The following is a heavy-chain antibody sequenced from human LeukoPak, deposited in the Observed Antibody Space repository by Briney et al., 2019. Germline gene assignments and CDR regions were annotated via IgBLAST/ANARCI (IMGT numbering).Heavy chain of an antibody. CDR1: GFTFSSYA. D-gene: IGHD4-17*01. CDR3: VKSYGDSYYFDY. Sequence: GGSLRLSCAASGFTFSSYAMSWVRQAPGKGLEWVSAISGSGGSTYYADSVKGRFTISRDNSKNTLYLQMNSLRAEDTAVYYCVKSYGDSYYFDYWGQGTLVTVSS. J-gene: IGHJ4*02. CDR2: ISGSGGST. V-gene: IGHV3-23*01.